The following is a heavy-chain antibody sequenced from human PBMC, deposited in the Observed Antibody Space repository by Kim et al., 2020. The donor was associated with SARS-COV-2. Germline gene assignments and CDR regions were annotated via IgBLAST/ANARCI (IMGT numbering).Heavy chain of an antibody. V-gene: IGHV3-11*01. Sequence: DSVKGRFTISRVNARNSRYLQMDSLRAEGTAVYYCARGRCGSGSCNVYFDYWGQGTLVTVSS. D-gene: IGHD2-15*01. CDR3: ARGRCGSGSCNVYFDY. J-gene: IGHJ4*02.